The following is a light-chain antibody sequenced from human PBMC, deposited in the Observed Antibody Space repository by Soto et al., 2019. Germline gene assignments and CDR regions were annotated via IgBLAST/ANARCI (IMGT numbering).Light chain of an antibody. J-gene: IGKJ1*01. CDR2: GAF. CDR3: QQYGTSPWT. Sequence: EIVLTQSPGTLSLSPGERATLSCRASQSISSNYLAWYQQKPGQAPRLLIYGAFNRAVGIPDNFSGSGSGTDFTLTIYRLEPEDFAVYYCQQYGTSPWTFGQGTKVEIK. V-gene: IGKV3-20*01. CDR1: QSISSNY.